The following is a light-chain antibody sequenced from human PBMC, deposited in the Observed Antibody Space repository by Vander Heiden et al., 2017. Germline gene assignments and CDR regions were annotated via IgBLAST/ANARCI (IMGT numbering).Light chain of an antibody. CDR1: QGISSY. Sequence: AIRMTQSPSSFSASTGDRVTITCRGSQGISSYLAWYQQKPGKAPKLLIYAASTLQSGVPSRFSGSGSGTDFTLTISCLQSEDFATYYCQQYYSYQTFGQGTKVEIK. J-gene: IGKJ1*01. V-gene: IGKV1-8*01. CDR3: QQYYSYQT. CDR2: AAS.